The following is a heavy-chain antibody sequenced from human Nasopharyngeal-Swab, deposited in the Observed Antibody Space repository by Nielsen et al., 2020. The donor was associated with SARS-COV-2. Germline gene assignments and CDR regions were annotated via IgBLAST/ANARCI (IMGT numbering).Heavy chain of an antibody. CDR3: ARGGPIDF. J-gene: IGHJ4*02. CDR1: GYTFTDES. D-gene: IGHD1-26*01. Sequence: ASVKVSCKASGYTFTDESLNWVRQAPGQGLEWMGWINTNTAKPTYAQALTGRFVFSLDTPVSTAYLQISSLKTEDTAFYYCARGGPIDFWGQGTLVSVSS. CDR2: INTNTAKP. V-gene: IGHV7-4-1*02.